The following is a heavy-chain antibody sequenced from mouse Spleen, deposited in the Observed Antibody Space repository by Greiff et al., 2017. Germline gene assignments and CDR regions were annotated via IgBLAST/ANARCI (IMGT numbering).Heavy chain of an antibody. CDR2: IDPENGDT. J-gene: IGHJ2*01. Sequence: EVMLVESGAELVRSGASVKLSCTASGFNIKDYYMHWVKQRPEQGLEWIGWIDPENGDTEYAPKFQGKATMTADTSSNTAYLQLSSLTSEDTAVYYCNARSTFDYWGQGTTLTVSS. CDR3: NARSTFDY. V-gene: IGHV14-4*02. CDR1: GFNIKDYY. D-gene: IGHD2-1*01.